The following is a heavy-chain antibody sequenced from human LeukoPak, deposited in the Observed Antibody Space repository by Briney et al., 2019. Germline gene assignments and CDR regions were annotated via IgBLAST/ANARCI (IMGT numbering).Heavy chain of an antibody. CDR2: IYHSGTS. V-gene: IGHV4-38-2*02. Sequence: SETLSLTCTVSAYSISDGFVWGWIRQAPGKGLEWIESIYHSGTSYYNPSLKSRISMSVDTSKNQFSLNLSSVTAADTAVYYCTRLSHVAGAPKVSWFDPWGQGTLVTVSS. D-gene: IGHD1-26*01. CDR3: TRLSHVAGAPKVSWFDP. J-gene: IGHJ5*02. CDR1: AYSISDGFV.